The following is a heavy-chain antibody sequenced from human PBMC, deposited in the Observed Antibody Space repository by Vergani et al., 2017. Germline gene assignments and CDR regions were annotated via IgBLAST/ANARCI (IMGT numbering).Heavy chain of an antibody. Sequence: EVQLVESGGGLVKPGGSLRLSCAASGFTFSSYSMNWVRQATGKGLEWVSSISSSSSYIYYADSVKGRFTISRDNAKNSLYLQMNSLRAEDTAVYYCARLVGATGIDYWGQGTLVTVSS. V-gene: IGHV3-21*01. CDR3: ARLVGATGIDY. D-gene: IGHD1-26*01. CDR1: GFTFSSYS. CDR2: ISSSSSYI. J-gene: IGHJ4*02.